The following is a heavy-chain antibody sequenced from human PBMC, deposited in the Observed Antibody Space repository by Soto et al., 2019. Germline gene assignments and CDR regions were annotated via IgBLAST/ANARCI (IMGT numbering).Heavy chain of an antibody. CDR1: GGSFSGYY. CDR2: INHSGST. J-gene: IGHJ6*02. CDR3: ARGHRGVIKSYYYSGMDV. V-gene: IGHV4-34*01. Sequence: PSETLSLTCAVYGGSFSGYYWSWIRQPPGKGLEWIGEINHSGSTNYNPSLRSRVTISVDTSKSQFSLKLSSVTAADTAVYYCARGHRGVIKSYYYSGMDVWGQGTTVTVYS. D-gene: IGHD3-10*01.